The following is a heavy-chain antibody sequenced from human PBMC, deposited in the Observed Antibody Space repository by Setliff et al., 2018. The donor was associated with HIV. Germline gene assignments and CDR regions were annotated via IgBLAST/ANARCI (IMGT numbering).Heavy chain of an antibody. CDR1: GFTFSSYA. CDR3: ARDDYDISTGYYPD. Sequence: LRLSCAASGFTFSSYAMSWVRQAPGKGLEWVSTISGSGDTTYYADSVRGRFTISRDNAKSSLYLQMTSLRAEDTAVYYCARDDYDISTGYYPDWGQGTLVTVSS. CDR2: ISGSGDTT. D-gene: IGHD3-9*01. J-gene: IGHJ4*02. V-gene: IGHV3-23*01.